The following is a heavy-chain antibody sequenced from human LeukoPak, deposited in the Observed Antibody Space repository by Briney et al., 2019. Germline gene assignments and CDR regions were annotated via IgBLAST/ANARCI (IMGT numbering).Heavy chain of an antibody. CDR2: ISSSSSTI. CDR1: GFTFTSYA. V-gene: IGHV3-48*01. J-gene: IGHJ4*02. Sequence: GGSLRLSCAASGFTFTSYAMTWVRQAPGKGLEWVSYISSSSSTIYYADSVKGRFTISRDNAKNSLYLQMNSLRAEDTAVYYCARDVAEFDYWGQGTLVTVSS. CDR3: ARDVAEFDY.